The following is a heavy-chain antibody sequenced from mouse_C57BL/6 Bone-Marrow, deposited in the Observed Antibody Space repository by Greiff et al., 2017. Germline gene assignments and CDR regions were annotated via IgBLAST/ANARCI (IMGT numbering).Heavy chain of an antibody. J-gene: IGHJ4*01. CDR2: IHPNSGST. CDR3: AAWSYYCYDIDY. V-gene: IGHV1-64*01. Sequence: VQLQQPGAELVKPGASVKLSCKASGYTFTSYWMHWVKQRPGQGLEWIGMIHPNSGSTNYNEKFKSKATLTVDKSSSTAYMQLSSLTSDDSAVYYFAAWSYYCYDIDYWGQGTSVTVSS. D-gene: IGHD2-12*01. CDR1: GYTFTSYW.